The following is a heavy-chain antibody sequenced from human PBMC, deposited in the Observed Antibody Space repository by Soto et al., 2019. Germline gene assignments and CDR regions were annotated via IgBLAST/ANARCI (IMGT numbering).Heavy chain of an antibody. D-gene: IGHD2-21*02. V-gene: IGHV3-74*01. Sequence: EVQLVESEGGLVQRGGSLRLSCAASGFTFNYYWMHWVRQAPGQGLVWVSHIHSDGSTTTYADSVKGRFTISRDNAKNTLYLQMNSLRAEDTAVYYCVRGDKGGFDLWGQGTTVXVSS. CDR3: VRGDKGGFDL. CDR2: IHSDGSTT. CDR1: GFTFNYYW. J-gene: IGHJ3*01.